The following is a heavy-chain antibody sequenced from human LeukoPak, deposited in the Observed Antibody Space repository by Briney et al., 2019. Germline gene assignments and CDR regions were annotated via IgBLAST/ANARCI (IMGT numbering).Heavy chain of an antibody. Sequence: GGSLRLSCAASGFTLSSYAMSCVRQAPGKALEWVSAISVRGNTYHADSVKGRFTISRYSSKNTLYLQMNRLRAEDAAVYYCAKAPVTTCSGAYCYPFDYWGQGTLVTVSS. CDR1: GFTLSSYA. D-gene: IGHD2-21*01. J-gene: IGHJ4*02. V-gene: IGHV3-23*01. CDR2: ISVRGNT. CDR3: AKAPVTTCSGAYCYPFDY.